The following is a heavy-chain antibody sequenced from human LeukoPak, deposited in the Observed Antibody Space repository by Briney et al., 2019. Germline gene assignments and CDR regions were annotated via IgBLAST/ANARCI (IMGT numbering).Heavy chain of an antibody. CDR1: GFTFSGSA. V-gene: IGHV3-73*01. CDR2: IRSKANSYAT. Sequence: GGSLRLSCAASGFTFSGSAMHWVCQASGKGLEWVGRIRSKANSYATAYAASVKGRFTISRDDSKNTAYLQMNSLKTEDTAVYYCTRQTTTTHDYWGQGTLVTVSS. CDR3: TRQTTTTHDY. D-gene: IGHD1-26*01. J-gene: IGHJ4*02.